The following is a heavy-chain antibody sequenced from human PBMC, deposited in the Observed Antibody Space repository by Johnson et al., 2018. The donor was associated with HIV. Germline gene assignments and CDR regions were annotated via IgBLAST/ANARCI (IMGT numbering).Heavy chain of an antibody. D-gene: IGHD5-24*01. J-gene: IGHJ3*01. CDR2: IHYDGSAK. Sequence: QVQLVESGGGVVQPGGSLRLSCAASGFTFRSNGMHWVRQAPGKGLEWVTFIHYDGSAKSYADSVKGRFTVSRDNSKNTLYLQMNSLRGEDTAMYYCAKDGERWSYSFDVWGQGTMVSVSS. V-gene: IGHV3-30*02. CDR3: AKDGERWSYSFDV. CDR1: GFTFRSNG.